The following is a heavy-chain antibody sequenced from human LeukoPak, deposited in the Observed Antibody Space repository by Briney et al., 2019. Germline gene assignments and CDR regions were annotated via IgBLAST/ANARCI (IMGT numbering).Heavy chain of an antibody. V-gene: IGHV3-7*04. D-gene: IGHD3-22*01. CDR2: IKQDGSET. Sequence: GGSLRLSCEASGFVFNSYWVTWVRQAPGKGLEWVANIKQDGSETKYVGSVEGRFSISRDNARNSVFLEMNSLRVEDTALYYCAMDRVVFTNWGQGALATVSS. CDR1: GFVFNSYW. J-gene: IGHJ4*02. CDR3: AMDRVVFTN.